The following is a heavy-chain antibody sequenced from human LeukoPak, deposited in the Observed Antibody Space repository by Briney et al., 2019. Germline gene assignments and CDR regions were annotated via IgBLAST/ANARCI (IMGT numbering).Heavy chain of an antibody. CDR2: IIPIFGTA. CDR1: GGAFSSYA. V-gene: IGHV1-69*13. Sequence: VASVKVSCKASGGAFSSYAISWVRQAPGQGLEWMGGIIPIFGTANYAQKFQGRVTITADESTSTAYMELSSLRSEDTAVYYCARLAPLGYCSSTSCYTSWFDPWGQGTLVTVSS. J-gene: IGHJ5*02. D-gene: IGHD2-2*02. CDR3: ARLAPLGYCSSTSCYTSWFDP.